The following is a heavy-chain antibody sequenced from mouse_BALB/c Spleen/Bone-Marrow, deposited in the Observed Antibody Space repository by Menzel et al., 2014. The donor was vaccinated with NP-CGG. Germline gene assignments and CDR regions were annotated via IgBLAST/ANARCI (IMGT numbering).Heavy chain of an antibody. V-gene: IGHV3-1*02. D-gene: IGHD1-1*01. CDR2: IHYSGYT. J-gene: IGHJ2*01. CDR1: GYSIXSGYG. CDR3: TRETAVVADFDY. Sequence: EVKLMESGPDLVKPSQSLSLTCTVTGYSIXSGYGWHWIRQFPGNKLEWMGYIHYSGYTDYNPSLKSRISITRDTSKNQFFLQLNSVTTEDTATYYCTRETAVVADFDYWGQGTTLTVSS.